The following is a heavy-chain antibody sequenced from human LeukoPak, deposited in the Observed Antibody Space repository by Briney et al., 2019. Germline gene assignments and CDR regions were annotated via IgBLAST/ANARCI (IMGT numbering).Heavy chain of an antibody. CDR1: GFTFSSYA. D-gene: IGHD3-10*01. Sequence: PGGSLRLSCAASGFTFSSYAMHWVRQAPGKGLEWVAVISYDGSNKYYADSVKGRFTISRDNSKNTLYLQMNSLRAEDTAVYYCARDRTWWVRGVGAPDYWGQGTLVTVSS. J-gene: IGHJ4*02. V-gene: IGHV3-30-3*01. CDR3: ARDRTWWVRGVGAPDY. CDR2: ISYDGSNK.